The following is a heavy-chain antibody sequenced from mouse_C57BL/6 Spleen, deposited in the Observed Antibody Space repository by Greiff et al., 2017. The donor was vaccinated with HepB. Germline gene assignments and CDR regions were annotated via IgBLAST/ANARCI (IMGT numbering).Heavy chain of an antibody. J-gene: IGHJ4*01. CDR2: ISDGGSYT. CDR3: AKRGGYYVDY. D-gene: IGHD2-3*01. V-gene: IGHV5-4*01. Sequence: EVHLVESGGGLVKPGGSLKLSCAASGFTFSSYAMSWVRQTPEKRLEWVATISDGGSYTYYPDNVKGRFTISRDNAKNNLYLQMSHLKSEDTAMYYCAKRGGYYVDYWGQGTSVTVSS. CDR1: GFTFSSYA.